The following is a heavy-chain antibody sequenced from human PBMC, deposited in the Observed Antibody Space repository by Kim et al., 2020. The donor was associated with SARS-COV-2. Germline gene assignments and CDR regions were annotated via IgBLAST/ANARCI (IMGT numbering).Heavy chain of an antibody. CDR1: GFTFSNYA. J-gene: IGHJ5*02. CDR2: ISYDGSNK. D-gene: IGHD3-10*01. Sequence: GGSLRLSCAASGFTFSNYAMHWVRQTPDKGLEWVAFISYDGSNKYYADSVKVRFTISRDNSKNTLYLQMDSLRADDTAVYYCATRGVSGNWFDPWGQGTLVTVSS. V-gene: IGHV3-30*04. CDR3: ATRGVSGNWFDP.